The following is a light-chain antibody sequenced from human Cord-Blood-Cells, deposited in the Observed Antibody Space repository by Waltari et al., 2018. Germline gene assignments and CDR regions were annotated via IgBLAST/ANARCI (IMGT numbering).Light chain of an antibody. Sequence: EIVLTQSPGTLSLSPGDRATLPCRASQSVSSSYLAWYQQKPGQAPRLLIYGASSRATGIPDRFSGSWSGTDFTLTISRLEPEDFAVYYCQQYGSSPHSFGQGTKLEIK. V-gene: IGKV3-20*01. CDR1: QSVSSSY. CDR3: QQYGSSPHS. CDR2: GAS. J-gene: IGKJ2*03.